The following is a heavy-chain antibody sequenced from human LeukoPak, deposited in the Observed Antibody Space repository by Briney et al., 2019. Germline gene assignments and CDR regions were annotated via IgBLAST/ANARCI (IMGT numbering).Heavy chain of an antibody. CDR3: ARVTGGYNLVDY. CDR1: GFTFSSFR. D-gene: IGHD5-24*01. CDR2: ISDVRSHT. J-gene: IGHJ4*02. Sequence: GGSLRLSCAASGFTFSSFRMYWVRQAPGKGLVWVSRISDVRSHTFYADSVKGRFAMSRDNAKNTLYLQMNSLRAEDTAVYYCARVTGGYNLVDYWGQGTLVTVSS. V-gene: IGHV3-74*01.